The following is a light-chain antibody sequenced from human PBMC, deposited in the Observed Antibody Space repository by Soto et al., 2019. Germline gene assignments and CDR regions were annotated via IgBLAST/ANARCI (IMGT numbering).Light chain of an antibody. CDR2: SNI. V-gene: IGLV1-44*01. CDR3: AAWDDSLTGYV. J-gene: IGLJ1*01. CDR1: TSNIGSNP. Sequence: QSVLTQPPSASGTPGQRVTISCSGTTSNIGSNPVNWYQQLPGTAPKLLIYSNIQRPSGVPDRLSGSKSGTSASLAIRGLQSEDDADYYCAAWDDSLTGYVFVTVTQVPV.